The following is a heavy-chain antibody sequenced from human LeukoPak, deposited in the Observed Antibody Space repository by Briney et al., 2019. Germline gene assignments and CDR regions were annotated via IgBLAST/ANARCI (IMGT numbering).Heavy chain of an antibody. CDR2: ISSSSSYI. Sequence: GGSLRLSCATSGFTFSSYSMNWVRQAPGKGLEWVSSISSSSSYIYYADSVKGRFTISRDNAKNSLYLQMNSLRAEATAVYYCARGGLLWFGELFTTNYFDYWGQGNLVTVSS. J-gene: IGHJ4*02. V-gene: IGHV3-21*01. CDR1: GFTFSSYS. CDR3: ARGGLLWFGELFTTNYFDY. D-gene: IGHD3-10*01.